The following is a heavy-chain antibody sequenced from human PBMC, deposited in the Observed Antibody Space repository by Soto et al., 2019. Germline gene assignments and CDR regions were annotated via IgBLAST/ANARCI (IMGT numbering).Heavy chain of an antibody. CDR3: ARDYYYGSGSYLTYNSYGMDV. V-gene: IGHV5-10-1*01. CDR1: GYSFTSYW. Sequence: PGESLKISCKGSGYSFTSYWISWVRQMPGKGLEWMGRIDPTDSYPNYSPSFQGHVTISADKSISTAYLQWSSLKASDTAMYYCARDYYYGSGSYLTYNSYGMDVWGQGTTVTVSS. J-gene: IGHJ6*02. D-gene: IGHD3-10*01. CDR2: IDPTDSYP.